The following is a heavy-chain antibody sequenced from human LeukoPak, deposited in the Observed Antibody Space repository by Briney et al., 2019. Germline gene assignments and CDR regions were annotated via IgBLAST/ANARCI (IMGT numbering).Heavy chain of an antibody. CDR3: ARGSHDAFDI. D-gene: IGHD2-15*01. V-gene: IGHV3-48*01. Sequence: PGGSLRLSCAASGFSFSSYSMNWARQSPGKGLEWDSYISSSSSTISYADSVKGRFTISRDNAKNSLYLQMNSLRAEDTAVYYCARGSHDAFDIWGQGTMVTVSS. CDR2: ISSSSSTI. CDR1: GFSFSSYS. J-gene: IGHJ3*02.